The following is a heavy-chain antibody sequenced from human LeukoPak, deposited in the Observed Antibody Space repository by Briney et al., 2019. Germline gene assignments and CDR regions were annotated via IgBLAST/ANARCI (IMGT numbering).Heavy chain of an antibody. Sequence: GGSLRLSCAASGFTFSSYGMHWVRQAPGKGLEWVAVISHDGSNKYYADSVKGRFTISRDNAKNSLYLQMNSLRAEDTALYYCAKDMGYYDSSGFPYYFDYWGQGTLVTVSS. J-gene: IGHJ4*02. CDR1: GFTFSSYG. CDR2: ISHDGSNK. D-gene: IGHD3-22*01. CDR3: AKDMGYYDSSGFPYYFDY. V-gene: IGHV3-30*18.